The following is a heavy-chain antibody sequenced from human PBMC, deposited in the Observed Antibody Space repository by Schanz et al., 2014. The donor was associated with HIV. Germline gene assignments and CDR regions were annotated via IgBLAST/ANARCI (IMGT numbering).Heavy chain of an antibody. J-gene: IGHJ3*02. CDR2: ITWNSGSK. Sequence: EVQLVESGGGLVQPGGSLRLSCAASGFTFDDYAMHWVRQAPGKGLEWVSGITWNSGSKGYADSVKGRFTISRDNAKNLLYLQMNSLRAEDTALYYCAKDMGSGSYEAFDIWGQGTMVTVSS. D-gene: IGHD1-26*01. V-gene: IGHV3-9*01. CDR1: GFTFDDYA. CDR3: AKDMGSGSYEAFDI.